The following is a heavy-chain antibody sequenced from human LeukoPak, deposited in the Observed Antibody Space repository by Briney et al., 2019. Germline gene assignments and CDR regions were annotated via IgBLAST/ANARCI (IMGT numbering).Heavy chain of an antibody. Sequence: GSLRLSCATSGFTLRSYSMSLVRPGSGKGVELISYLSSKSRAIYYADSVKGRFTISRDNAKNSLYLQMNSLRDEDTAVYYCARDPTRYASTTVVASNFDYWGQGTLVTVSS. V-gene: IGHV3-48*02. J-gene: IGHJ4*02. CDR3: ARDPTRYASTTVVASNFDY. CDR2: LSSKSRAI. D-gene: IGHD4-23*01. CDR1: GFTLRSYS.